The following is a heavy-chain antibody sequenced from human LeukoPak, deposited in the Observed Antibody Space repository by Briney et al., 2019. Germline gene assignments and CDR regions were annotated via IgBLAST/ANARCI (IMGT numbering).Heavy chain of an antibody. Sequence: GASVKVSCKASGYTFTGYYMHWVRQAPGQGLEWMGWINPNSGGTNYAQKFQGRVTMTRDTSISTAYMELSRLRSGDTAVYYCARDSDYGDGFDPWGQGTLVTVSS. J-gene: IGHJ5*02. CDR2: INPNSGGT. CDR1: GYTFTGYY. V-gene: IGHV1-2*02. CDR3: ARDSDYGDGFDP. D-gene: IGHD4-17*01.